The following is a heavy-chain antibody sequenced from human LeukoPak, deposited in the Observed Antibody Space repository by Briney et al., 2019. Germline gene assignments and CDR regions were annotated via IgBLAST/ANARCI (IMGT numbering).Heavy chain of an antibody. CDR3: ARDKGRGYSSSWSNFVDH. CDR2: INPNKCGI. Sequence: WASVKVSRKPSVYTFTGNYMHWVRQAPGRGLAWMGWINPNKCGIKYAQQFQGRVTMTRDTSISTAYMELSRLRSDDTAVYYCARDKGRGYSSSWSNFVDHSGQGTLVTVSS. D-gene: IGHD6-13*01. J-gene: IGHJ4*02. CDR1: VYTFTGNY. V-gene: IGHV1-2*02.